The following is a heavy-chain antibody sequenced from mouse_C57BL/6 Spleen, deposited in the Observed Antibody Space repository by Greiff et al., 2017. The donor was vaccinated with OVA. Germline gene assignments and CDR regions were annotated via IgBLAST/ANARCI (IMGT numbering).Heavy chain of an antibody. V-gene: IGHV1-64*01. CDR2: IHPNSGST. CDR1: GYTFTSYW. CDR3: ARGEITTVVATGYFDY. J-gene: IGHJ2*01. Sequence: QVQLKQPGAELVKPGASVKLSCKASGYTFTSYWMHWVKQRPGQGLEWIGMIHPNSGSTNYNEKFKSKATLTVDKSSSPAYMQLSSLTSEDSAVYYCARGEITTVVATGYFDYWGQGTTLTVSS. D-gene: IGHD1-1*01.